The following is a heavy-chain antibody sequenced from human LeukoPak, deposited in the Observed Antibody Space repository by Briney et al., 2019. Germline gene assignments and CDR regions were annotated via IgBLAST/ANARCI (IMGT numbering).Heavy chain of an antibody. V-gene: IGHV1-3*01. D-gene: IGHD6-13*01. J-gene: IGHJ4*02. CDR2: INGGNGYT. Sequence: ASVKLSCKASGYTFTNYALHWVRQAPGQGLECMGWINGGNGYTRHLQKFQGRVTMTEDTSTDTAYMELSSLRAEDTAVYYCATVIDSASWPDFWVQGTRVTVSA. CDR1: GYTFTNYA. CDR3: ATVIDSASWPDF.